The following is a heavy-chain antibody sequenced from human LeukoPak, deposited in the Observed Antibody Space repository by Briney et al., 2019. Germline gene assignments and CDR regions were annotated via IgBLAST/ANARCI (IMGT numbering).Heavy chain of an antibody. J-gene: IGHJ4*02. Sequence: SETLSLTCTVSGGSISSGGYYWSWIRQHPGKGLEWIGYIYYSGSTYYNPSLKSRVTISVDTSKNQFSLKLSSVTAADTAVYYCARALYRGSGSYYTYTFDYWGQGTLVTVSS. V-gene: IGHV4-31*03. D-gene: IGHD3-10*01. CDR2: IYYSGST. CDR1: GGSISSGGYY. CDR3: ARALYRGSGSYYTYTFDY.